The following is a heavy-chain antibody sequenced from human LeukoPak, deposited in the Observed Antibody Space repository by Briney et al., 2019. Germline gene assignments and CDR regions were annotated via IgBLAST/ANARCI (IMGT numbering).Heavy chain of an antibody. CDR1: GFTFSSYA. CDR2: ISCSGGST. J-gene: IGHJ5*02. Sequence: GGTLRLSCAASGFTFSSYAMSWVRQAPGKGLEWVSGISCSGGSTYYADSVKGRFTISRDNSKNTLYLQMNSVRAEDTAVYYCAKGEAVAGTSSWFDPLGQGTLVTVSS. CDR3: AKGEAVAGTSSWFDP. V-gene: IGHV3-23*01. D-gene: IGHD6-19*01.